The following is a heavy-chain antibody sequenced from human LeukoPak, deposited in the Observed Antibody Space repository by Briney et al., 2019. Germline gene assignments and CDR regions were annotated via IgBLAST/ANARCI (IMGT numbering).Heavy chain of an antibody. Sequence: PSETLSLTCTVSGGSISSYYWSWIRQPPGKGLEWIGYIYYSGSTNYNPSLKSRVTISVDTSKNQFSLKLSSVTAADTAVYYCARDLRYGTRYYYGMDVWGQGTTVTVSS. CDR2: IYYSGST. V-gene: IGHV4-59*01. CDR3: ARDLRYGTRYYYGMDV. CDR1: GGSISSYY. D-gene: IGHD2-8*01. J-gene: IGHJ6*02.